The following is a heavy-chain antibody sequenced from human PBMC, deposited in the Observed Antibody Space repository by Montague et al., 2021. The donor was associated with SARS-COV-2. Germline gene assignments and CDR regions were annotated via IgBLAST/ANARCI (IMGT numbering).Heavy chain of an antibody. D-gene: IGHD6-19*01. CDR2: IYYSRST. CDR3: ARVRQWLVPFDY. V-gene: IGHV4-39*07. Sequence: SETLSLTCTVSGDSISHSSYYWGWIRQPPGKGLEWIGSIYYSRSTYYNPSLKSRVTISVDTSKNQVSLKPNSVTAADTAVYYCARVRQWLVPFDYWGQGTLVTVSS. J-gene: IGHJ4*02. CDR1: GDSISHSSYY.